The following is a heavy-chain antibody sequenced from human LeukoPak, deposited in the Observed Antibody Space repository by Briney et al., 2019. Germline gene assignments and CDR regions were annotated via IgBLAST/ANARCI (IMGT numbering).Heavy chain of an antibody. Sequence: ASVKVSCKASGYTFTSYYMHWVRQAPGQGLEWMGIINPSGGSTSYAQKFQGRVTMTRDMSTSTVYMELSSLRSEDTAVYYCARSVFVHFDWLLGLYYMDVWGKGTTVTNSS. CDR1: GYTFTSYY. V-gene: IGHV1-46*01. J-gene: IGHJ6*03. CDR3: ARSVFVHFDWLLGLYYMDV. D-gene: IGHD3-9*01. CDR2: INPSGGST.